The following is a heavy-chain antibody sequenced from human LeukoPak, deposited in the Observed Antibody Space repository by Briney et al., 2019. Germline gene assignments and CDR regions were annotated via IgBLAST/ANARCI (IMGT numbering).Heavy chain of an antibody. CDR3: ARDSGAAAGIDY. D-gene: IGHD6-13*01. V-gene: IGHV4-30-2*01. CDR2: IYHSGST. CDR1: GGSISSGGYS. Sequence: SETLSLTCAVSGGSISSGGYSWSWLRQPPGKGLEWIGYIYHSGSTYYNPSLKSRVTISVDRSKNQFSLKLSSVTAADTAVYYCARDSGAAAGIDYWGQGTLVTVSS. J-gene: IGHJ4*02.